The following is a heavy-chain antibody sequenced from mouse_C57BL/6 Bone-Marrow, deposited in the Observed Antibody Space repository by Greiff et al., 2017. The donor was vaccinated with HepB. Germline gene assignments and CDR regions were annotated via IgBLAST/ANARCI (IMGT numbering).Heavy chain of an antibody. CDR1: GYTFTDYY. D-gene: IGHD2-2*01. J-gene: IGHJ3*01. V-gene: IGHV1-75*01. CDR3: ARSRRQIYYGYDGLFAY. Sequence: QVQLKESGPELVKPGASVKISCKASGYTFTDYYINWVKQRPGQGLEWIGWIFPGSGSTYYNEKFKGKATLTVDKSSSTAYMLLSSLTSEDSAVYFCARSRRQIYYGYDGLFAYWGQGTLVTVSA. CDR2: IFPGSGST.